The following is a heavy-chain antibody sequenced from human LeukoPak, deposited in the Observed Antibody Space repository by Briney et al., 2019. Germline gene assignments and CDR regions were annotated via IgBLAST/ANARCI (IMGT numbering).Heavy chain of an antibody. J-gene: IGHJ4*02. CDR2: INGGGNT. CDR1: GFTVSSNY. V-gene: IGHV3-53*01. CDR3: ARDSGSYLQPTDY. Sequence: PGGSLRLSCAASGFTVSSNYMSWVRQAPGKGLEWVSLINGGGNTYYADSVKGRFTISRDNSKNTLYLQMDSLRAEDTAVYHCARDSGSYLQPTDYWGQGTLVTVSS. D-gene: IGHD1-26*01.